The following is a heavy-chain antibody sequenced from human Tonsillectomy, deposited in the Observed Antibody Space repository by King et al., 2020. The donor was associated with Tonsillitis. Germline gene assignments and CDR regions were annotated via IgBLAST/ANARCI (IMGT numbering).Heavy chain of an antibody. D-gene: IGHD3-10*01. V-gene: IGHV4-34*01. CDR1: GGSFSDYY. Sequence: VQLQQWGAGLLKPSETLSLTCAVYGGSFSDYYWSWIRQPPGKGLEWIGEINHSGSTNYNPSLKSRVTISVDTSKNQFSLKMSSVTAADTAVYYCARVAGAVDDYWGQGTLFTVSS. J-gene: IGHJ4*02. CDR3: ARVAGAVDDY. CDR2: INHSGST.